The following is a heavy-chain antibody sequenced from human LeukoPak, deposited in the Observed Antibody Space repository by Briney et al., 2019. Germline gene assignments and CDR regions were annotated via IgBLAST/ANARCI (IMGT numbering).Heavy chain of an antibody. D-gene: IGHD4/OR15-4a*01. J-gene: IGHJ4*02. CDR3: ARRAGAYSHPYDY. V-gene: IGHV3-21*04. Sequence: GGSLRLSCAASGFTFSSYGMNWVRQAPGKGLEWVSSISSSSSYIYYADSVKGRFTISRDNAKKSLYLQMNSLRAEDTAVYYCARRAGAYSHPYDYWGQGTLVTVSS. CDR1: GFTFSSYG. CDR2: ISSSSSYI.